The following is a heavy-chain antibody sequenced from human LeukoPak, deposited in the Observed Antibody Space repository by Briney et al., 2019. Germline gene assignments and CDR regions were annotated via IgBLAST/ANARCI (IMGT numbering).Heavy chain of an antibody. D-gene: IGHD2-8*01. CDR3: ARKWGFDLPFDY. V-gene: IGHV3-23*01. CDR1: GFTFSSYA. J-gene: IGHJ4*02. Sequence: GGSLRLSCAPSGFTFSSYAMAWVRQAPGKGLEWVSDLSGDGGRTYYAESVKGRFTISRDNAKNSLYLQMSSLRAEDTAVYYCARKWGFDLPFDYWGQGTLVTVSS. CDR2: LSGDGGRT.